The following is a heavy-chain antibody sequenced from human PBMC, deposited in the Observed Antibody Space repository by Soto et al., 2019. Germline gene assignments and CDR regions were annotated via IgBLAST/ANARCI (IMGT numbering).Heavy chain of an antibody. CDR1: GYTFTSYG. CDR2: ISAYNGNT. V-gene: IGHV1-18*01. D-gene: IGHD3-22*01. J-gene: IGHJ4*02. CDR3: ARGDYYDSSGYYKTTYFDY. Sequence: QVQLVQSGAEVKKPGASVKVSCKASGYTFTSYGISWVRQAPGQGPEWMGWISAYNGNTNYAQKLQGRVTMTTDTSTSTAYMELRSLRSDDTAVYYCARGDYYDSSGYYKTTYFDYWGQGTLVTVSS.